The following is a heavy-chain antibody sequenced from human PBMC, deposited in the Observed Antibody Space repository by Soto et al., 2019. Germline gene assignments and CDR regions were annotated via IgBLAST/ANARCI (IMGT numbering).Heavy chain of an antibody. V-gene: IGHV1-69*12. CDR3: ARDKDREQLGGNYYYGLDV. Sequence: QVQLVQSGAEVLKPGSSVKVSCKASGDTFDTFAISWVRQAPGQGLEWMGGIIPIFRTPDYAQKFQDRVTITADVSTSTAYMELTSLRSEDTAVYYCARDKDREQLGGNYYYGLDVWGQGTTVTVSS. CDR1: GDTFDTFA. CDR2: IIPIFRTP. D-gene: IGHD1-1*01. J-gene: IGHJ6*02.